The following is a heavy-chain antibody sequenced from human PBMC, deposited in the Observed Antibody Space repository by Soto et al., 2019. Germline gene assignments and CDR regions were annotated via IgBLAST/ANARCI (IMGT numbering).Heavy chain of an antibody. J-gene: IGHJ5*02. CDR3: AKSSGWFNWFDP. CDR2: ISWNSGSI. CDR1: GFTFDDYA. V-gene: IGHV3-9*01. Sequence: GGSLRLSCAASGFTFDDYAMHWVRQAPGKGLEWVSGISWNSGSIGYADSVKGRFTISRDNAKNSLYLQMNSLRAEDTALYYCAKSSGWFNWFDPWGQGTLVTVSS. D-gene: IGHD6-19*01.